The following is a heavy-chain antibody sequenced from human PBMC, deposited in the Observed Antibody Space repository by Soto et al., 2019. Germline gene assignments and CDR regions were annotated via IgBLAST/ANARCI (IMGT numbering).Heavy chain of an antibody. J-gene: IGHJ4*02. CDR3: AKIGDLYDFWSGSYDY. CDR2: INPSGGST. V-gene: IGHV1-46*01. Sequence: ASVKVSCKASGYTFTSYYMHWVRQAPGQGLEWMGIINPSGGSTSYAQKFQGRVTMTRDTSTSTVYMELSSLRSEDTAVYYCAKIGDLYDFWSGSYDYWGQGTLVTVSS. CDR1: GYTFTSYY. D-gene: IGHD3-3*01.